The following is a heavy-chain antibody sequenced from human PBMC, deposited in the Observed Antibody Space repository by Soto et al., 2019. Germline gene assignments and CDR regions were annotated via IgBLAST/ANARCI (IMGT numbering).Heavy chain of an antibody. D-gene: IGHD3-22*01. V-gene: IGHV1-2*02. CDR1: GYLFTGNY. J-gene: IGHJ4*02. CDR3: APHYPDSSGYFDH. Sequence: APVKVSCKASGYLFTGNYMHWVRQAPGQGLEYMGWINPNNVATNYAQNLQGRVTMTWDTSISTAYMEVRRLRSDDTAVYYCAPHYPDSSGYFDHWGQGTLVTVSS. CDR2: INPNNVAT.